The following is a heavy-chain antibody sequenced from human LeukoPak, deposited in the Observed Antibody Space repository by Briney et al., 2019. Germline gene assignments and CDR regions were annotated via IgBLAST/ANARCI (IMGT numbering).Heavy chain of an antibody. CDR2: IYHSGNT. D-gene: IGHD5-12*01. V-gene: IGHV4-59*12. CDR1: GGSITSSY. CDR3: AKDPAKGVATIYYYYYGMDV. J-gene: IGHJ6*02. Sequence: KPSETLSLTCTVSGGSITSSYWAWIRQPPGKGLEWIAYIYHSGNTNYNPSLKGRVTISVDTSKNQFSLQLSSVAAADTAVYYCAKDPAKGVATIYYYYYGMDVWGQGTTVTVSS.